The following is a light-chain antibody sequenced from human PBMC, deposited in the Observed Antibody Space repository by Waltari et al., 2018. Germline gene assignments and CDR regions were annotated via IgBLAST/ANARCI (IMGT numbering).Light chain of an antibody. CDR3: ISYEGNNVE. CDR1: SSDVRGYKY. CDR2: EVS. V-gene: IGLV2-8*01. J-gene: IGLJ2*01. Sequence: QSVLTQPPSASGSPGQSVSISCNGNSSDVRGYKYVSWYQQHPAQAPKLLIYEVSKRPTRVPYRFSGSTSGNPATLSGSGLQVEDAASLCCISYEGNNVEFGQGSKLTVL.